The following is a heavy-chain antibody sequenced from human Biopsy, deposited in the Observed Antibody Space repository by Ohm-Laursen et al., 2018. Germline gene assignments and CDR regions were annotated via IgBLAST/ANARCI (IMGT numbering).Heavy chain of an antibody. CDR1: GFPLSDGRVG. CDR2: IFSSDEK. D-gene: IGHD6-19*01. CDR3: ARMSGQWLVQNRNYFDP. Sequence: TQTLTLTCTVSGFPLSDGRVGVSWIRQPPGKALEWLAHIFSSDEKSYRTSLKNRLTISKETSKSQVILIMTNMDPLDTGTYYCARMSGQWLVQNRNYFDPWGQGTLVTVSS. V-gene: IGHV2-26*01. J-gene: IGHJ5*02.